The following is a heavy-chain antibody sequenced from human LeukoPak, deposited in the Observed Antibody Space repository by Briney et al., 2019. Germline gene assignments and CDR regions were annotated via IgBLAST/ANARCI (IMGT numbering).Heavy chain of an antibody. CDR1: GFTFSNSW. Sequence: GGALRLSCAASGFTFSNSWMSWVRQAPGKGLEWVANIKQDGSEKYYVDSVKGRFTISRDNAKNSLYLQMNSLRAEDTAVYYCARAAAVTGAFRDNYFDPWGQGTLVTVSS. CDR2: IKQDGSEK. CDR3: ARAAAVTGAFRDNYFDP. J-gene: IGHJ5*02. V-gene: IGHV3-7*04. D-gene: IGHD6-19*01.